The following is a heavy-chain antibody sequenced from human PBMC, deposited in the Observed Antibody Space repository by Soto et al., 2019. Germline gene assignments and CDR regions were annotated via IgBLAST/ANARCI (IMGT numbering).Heavy chain of an antibody. CDR2: ISAYNGNT. CDR3: ARGYSSSWYTDWFDP. CDR1: GNTFTSYG. J-gene: IGHJ5*02. Sequence: QVQLVQSGAEVKKPGASEKVSCKASGNTFTSYGISWVRQAPGQGLEWMGWISAYNGNTNYAQKLQGRVTMTTDTSTSSAYMELRSLRSDDTAVYYCARGYSSSWYTDWFDPWGQGTLVTVSS. D-gene: IGHD6-13*01. V-gene: IGHV1-18*01.